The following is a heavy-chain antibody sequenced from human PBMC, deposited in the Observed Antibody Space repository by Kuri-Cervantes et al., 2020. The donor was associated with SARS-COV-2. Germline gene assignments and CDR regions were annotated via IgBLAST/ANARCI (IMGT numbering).Heavy chain of an antibody. D-gene: IGHD6-13*01. Sequence: SVKVSCKASGGTFSSYAISWVRQAPGQGLEWMGGIIPIFGIANYAQKFQGRVTITADKSTSTAYMELSSLRSEDTAVYYCARSIAAAGEHLYYYYGMDVWGQGTTVTVSS. V-gene: IGHV1-69*10. CDR2: IIPIFGIA. CDR1: GGTFSSYA. CDR3: ARSIAAAGEHLYYYYGMDV. J-gene: IGHJ6*02.